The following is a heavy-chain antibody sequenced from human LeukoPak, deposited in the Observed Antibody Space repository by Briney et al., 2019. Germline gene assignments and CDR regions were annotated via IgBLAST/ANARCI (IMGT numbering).Heavy chain of an antibody. CDR1: GGSFSGYY. CDR2: ISHSGSTT. D-gene: IGHD5-24*01. V-gene: IGHV4-34*01. J-gene: IGHJ4*02. CDR3: ASVELATTNFAY. Sequence: SETLSLTCAVYGGSFSGYYWSWIRQPPGKGLEWIGEISHSGSTTNYNPSLKSRVTISVDTSKSQFSLKLSSVTAADTAVYYCASVELATTNFAYWGQGTLVTVSS.